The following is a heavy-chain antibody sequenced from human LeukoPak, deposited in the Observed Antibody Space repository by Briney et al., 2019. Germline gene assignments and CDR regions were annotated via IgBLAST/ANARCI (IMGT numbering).Heavy chain of an antibody. J-gene: IGHJ4*02. Sequence: GASVKVSCKASGYRFTTDMYTIHWLRQAPGHRLEWMGWINAGNGNTKYSQKFQGRVTITGDTSARTVYMEVSSLVSEDTAVYHCARDSDSSGWSWVYWGQGTLVTVSS. D-gene: IGHD6-19*01. CDR2: INAGNGNT. CDR3: ARDSDSSGWSWVY. CDR1: GYRFTTDMYT. V-gene: IGHV1-3*01.